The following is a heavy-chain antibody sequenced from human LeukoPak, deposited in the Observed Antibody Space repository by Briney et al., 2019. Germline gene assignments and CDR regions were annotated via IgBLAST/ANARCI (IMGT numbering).Heavy chain of an antibody. D-gene: IGHD3-10*01. J-gene: IGHJ4*02. V-gene: IGHV3-74*01. CDR1: GFTFNSYW. Sequence: PGGSQRLSCAASGFTFNSYWMHWVRHAPGKGLVWVSRINSDGSSTSYADSVKGRFTISRDNAKNTLYLQMNSLRAEDTAVYYCARGMRITMVRGVIPHDYWGQGTLVTVSS. CDR2: INSDGSST. CDR3: ARGMRITMVRGVIPHDY.